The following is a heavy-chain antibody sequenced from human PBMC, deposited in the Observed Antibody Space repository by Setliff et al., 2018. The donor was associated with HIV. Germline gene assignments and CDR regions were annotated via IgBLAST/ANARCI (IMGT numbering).Heavy chain of an antibody. CDR3: ARPSSLISAAIMDV. CDR1: GFTFSSYW. J-gene: IGHJ6*02. CDR2: ISSDGITT. D-gene: IGHD2-2*01. V-gene: IGHV3-74*01. Sequence: GSLRLSCAASGFTFSSYWMHWVRQAPGKGLVWVSRISSDGITTSYADSVKGRFTISRDNAKNTLYLQMNSLRAEDAAVYYCARPSSLISAAIMDVWGQGTTVTVSS.